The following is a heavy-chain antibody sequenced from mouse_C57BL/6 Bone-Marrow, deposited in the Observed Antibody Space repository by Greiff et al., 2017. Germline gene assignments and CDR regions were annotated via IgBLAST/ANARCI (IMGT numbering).Heavy chain of an antibody. J-gene: IGHJ4*01. V-gene: IGHV5-17*01. D-gene: IGHD2-3*01. CDR2: ISSGSSTI. CDR1: GFTFSDYG. CDR3: ARRWLLPYAMDY. Sequence: EVMLVESGGGLVKPGGSLKLSCAASGFTFSDYGMHWVRQAPEKGLEWVAYISSGSSTIYYADTVKGRFTISRDNAKHTLFLQMTSLRSEDTAMYYCARRWLLPYAMDYWGQGTSVTVSS.